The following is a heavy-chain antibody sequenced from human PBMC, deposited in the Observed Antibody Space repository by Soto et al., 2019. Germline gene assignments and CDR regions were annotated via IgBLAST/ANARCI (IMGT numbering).Heavy chain of an antibody. J-gene: IGHJ6*03. CDR2: MDPNSGNT. V-gene: IGHV1-8*01. Sequence: GASVKVSCKASGYTFTSYDINWVRQATGQGLERMGWMDPNSGNTGYAQKIQGRVTMTRNTSISTAYMKLSSLRSEDTTGFYCARGPRGYSYYYRYVGGKGTTVTVSS. CDR1: GYTFTSYD. CDR3: ARGPRGYSYYYRYV. D-gene: IGHD6-25*01.